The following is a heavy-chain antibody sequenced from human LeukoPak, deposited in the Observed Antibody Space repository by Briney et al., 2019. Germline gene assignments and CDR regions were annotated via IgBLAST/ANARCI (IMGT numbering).Heavy chain of an antibody. CDR3: VRDGSFDY. Sequence: ASVKVSCKASGYTFTGYYLHWVRQAPGQGLDWMGWINPNSGDTNYAQKSQGRVTMTRDTSINTAYMELSRLTSDDTAVYYCVRDGSFDYWGQGTLVTVSS. V-gene: IGHV1-2*02. CDR1: GYTFTGYY. J-gene: IGHJ4*02. CDR2: INPNSGDT.